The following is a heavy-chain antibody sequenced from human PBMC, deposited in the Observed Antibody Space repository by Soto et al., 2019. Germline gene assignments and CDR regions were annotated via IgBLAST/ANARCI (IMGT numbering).Heavy chain of an antibody. Sequence: SETLSLTCTVSGGSISSYYWSWIRQPPGKGLEWIGYIYHSGSTYYNPSLKSRVTISVHTSNSQFSLELSSVTAADTAVYYCARGLITGSHYSGGWYYFDFWGQGTQVTVSS. J-gene: IGHJ4*02. V-gene: IGHV4-59*12. D-gene: IGHD6-19*01. CDR3: ARGLITGSHYSGGWYYFDF. CDR1: GGSISSYY. CDR2: IYHSGST.